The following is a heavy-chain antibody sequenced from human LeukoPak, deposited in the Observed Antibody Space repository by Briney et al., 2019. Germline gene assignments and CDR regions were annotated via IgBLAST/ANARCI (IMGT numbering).Heavy chain of an antibody. V-gene: IGHV4-59*08. CDR1: GGSISSYY. D-gene: IGHD2-15*01. Sequence: SETLSLTCTVSGGSISSYYWSWIRQPPGKGLEWIGYIYYSGSTNYNPSLKSRVTISVDTSKNQFSLKLSSVTAADTAVYYCARQIGYCSGGSCYSWAPPDYWGQGTLVTVSS. CDR3: ARQIGYCSGGSCYSWAPPDY. J-gene: IGHJ4*02. CDR2: IYYSGST.